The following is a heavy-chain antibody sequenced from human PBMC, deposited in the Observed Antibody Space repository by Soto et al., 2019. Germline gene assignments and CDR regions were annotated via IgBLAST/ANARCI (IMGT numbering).Heavy chain of an antibody. J-gene: IGHJ4*02. CDR1: GFTFSDYY. V-gene: IGHV3-11*05. CDR3: ARGAVITFGGVDY. Sequence: QVQLVESGGALVKPGGPLRLSGPASGFTFSDYYMSWIRQAPGKGLEWVSYISSSSSYTNYADSVKGRFTISRDNAKNSLYLQMNSLRAEDTAVYYCARGAVITFGGVDYWGQGTLVTVSS. D-gene: IGHD3-16*01. CDR2: ISSSSSYT.